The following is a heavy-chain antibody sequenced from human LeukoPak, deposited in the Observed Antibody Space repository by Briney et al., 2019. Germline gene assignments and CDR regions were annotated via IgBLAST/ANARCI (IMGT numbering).Heavy chain of an antibody. J-gene: IGHJ4*02. V-gene: IGHV4-59*01. CDR1: GGPSSSYY. CDR3: ARTLYYYDSSGYYVPCYFDY. CDR2: IYYSGST. D-gene: IGHD3-22*01. Sequence: SETLSLTCTVSGGPSSSYYWSWIRQSPGKGLEWIGYIYYSGSTNYNPSLKSRVTISVDTSKNQFSLKLSSVTAADTAVYYCARTLYYYDSSGYYVPCYFDYWGQGTLVTVSS.